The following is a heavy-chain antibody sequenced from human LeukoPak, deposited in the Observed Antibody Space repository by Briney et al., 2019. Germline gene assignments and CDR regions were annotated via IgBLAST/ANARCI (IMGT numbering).Heavy chain of an antibody. V-gene: IGHV3-11*04. CDR1: GFTFSDYY. Sequence: PGGSLRHSCAASGFTFSDYYMGWIRQAPGKGLEWVSYISSSGSTIYYADSVKGRFTISRDNAKNSLYLQMNSLRAEDTAVYYCARSPRRWELPRSPDYWGQGTLVTVSS. D-gene: IGHD1-26*01. CDR2: ISSSGSTI. CDR3: ARSPRRWELPRSPDY. J-gene: IGHJ4*02.